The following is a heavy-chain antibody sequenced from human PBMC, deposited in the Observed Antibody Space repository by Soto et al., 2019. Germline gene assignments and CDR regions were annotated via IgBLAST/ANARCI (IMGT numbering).Heavy chain of an antibody. J-gene: IGHJ4*02. CDR1: GFTFSDYI. CDR3: ARDDEDGSYCDLGY. CDR2: VLHDGNDK. Sequence: QVQLVESGGGVVQPGRSLRLSCAASGFTFSDYIMHWVRQAPGKGLEWVAMVLHDGNDKYYADSVKGRFTISGDNSKNTLYLQMNSLRTEDTAMYYCARDDEDGSYCDLGYWGQGTLVTVSS. V-gene: IGHV3-30-3*01. D-gene: IGHD3-10*01.